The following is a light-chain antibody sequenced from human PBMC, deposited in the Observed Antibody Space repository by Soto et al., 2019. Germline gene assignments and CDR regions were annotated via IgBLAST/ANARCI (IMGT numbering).Light chain of an antibody. J-gene: IGKJ1*01. CDR2: GAS. Sequence: EKAMTQSPATLSVSPGERATLSCRASQSVSSNLAWYQQKPGQAPRLLIYGASTRATGSPARFSGSGSGTEFTLTISSLQSEDFAVYYCQQYNDWPRTFGQGTRVEIK. CDR3: QQYNDWPRT. V-gene: IGKV3-15*01. CDR1: QSVSSN.